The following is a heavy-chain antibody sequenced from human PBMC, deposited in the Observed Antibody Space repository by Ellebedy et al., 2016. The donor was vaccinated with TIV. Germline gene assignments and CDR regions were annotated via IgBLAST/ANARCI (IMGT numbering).Heavy chain of an antibody. V-gene: IGHV4-59*13. CDR3: ARASGYSSGWYERGGFDP. Sequence: SETLSLTCTVSGGSISTYYWSWIRQPPGKGLEWIGYVYYSGSTNYNPSLKSRVTISVDTSKNQFSLKLTSVTAADTAVYYCARASGYSSGWYERGGFDPWGQGALVTVSS. CDR1: GGSISTYY. J-gene: IGHJ5*02. D-gene: IGHD6-19*01. CDR2: VYYSGST.